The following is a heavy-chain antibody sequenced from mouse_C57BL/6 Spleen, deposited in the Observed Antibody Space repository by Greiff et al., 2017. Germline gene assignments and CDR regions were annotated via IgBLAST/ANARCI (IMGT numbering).Heavy chain of an antibody. CDR1: GYTFTSYW. Sequence: QVQLQQPGAELVRPGSSVKLSCKASGYTFTSYWMHWVKQRPIQGLEWIGNIDPSDSETHYNQKFKDKATLTVDKSSSTAYMQLSSRTSEDSAVDYCARGGKTAQATDYAMDYWGQGTSVTVSS. CDR3: ARGGKTAQATDYAMDY. CDR2: IDPSDSET. J-gene: IGHJ4*01. V-gene: IGHV1-52*01. D-gene: IGHD3-2*02.